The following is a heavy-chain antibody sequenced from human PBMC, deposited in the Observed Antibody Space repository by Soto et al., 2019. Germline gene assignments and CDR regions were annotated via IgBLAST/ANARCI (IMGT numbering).Heavy chain of an antibody. CDR1: GFTFSSYA. Sequence: PGGSLRLSCAASGFTFSSYAMSWVRQAPGKGLEWVSAISGSGGSTYYADSVKGRFTISRDNSKNTLYLQMNSLRAEDTAVYYCAKPRGDVVVVVTATDFDYWGQGTLVTVSS. CDR2: ISGSGGST. D-gene: IGHD2-15*01. J-gene: IGHJ4*02. V-gene: IGHV3-23*01. CDR3: AKPRGDVVVVVTATDFDY.